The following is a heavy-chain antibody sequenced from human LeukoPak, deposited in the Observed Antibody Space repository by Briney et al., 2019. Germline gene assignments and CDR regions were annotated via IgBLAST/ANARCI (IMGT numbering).Heavy chain of an antibody. CDR1: GGTFSSYA. CDR2: IIPIFGTA. Sequence: ASVKVSCKASGGTFSSYAISWVRQAPGQGLEWMGGIIPIFGTANYAQKFQGRVTITADKSTSTAYMELSSLRSEDTAVYYCARGRLYDAFDIWGQGTMVTVSS. CDR3: ARGRLYDAFDI. D-gene: IGHD2-8*01. V-gene: IGHV1-69*06. J-gene: IGHJ3*02.